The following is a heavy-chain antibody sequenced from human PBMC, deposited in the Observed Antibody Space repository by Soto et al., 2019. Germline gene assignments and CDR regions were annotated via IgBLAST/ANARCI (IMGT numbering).Heavy chain of an antibody. CDR2: ISVYIGKT. CDR1: GYTFTSYD. Sequence: ASVKVSCKASGYTFTSYDINWVRQTTGQGLEWMGWISVYIGKTNYAQKFQGRVTMTRNTSTTTAYMELRSLRSDDTALYYCAIVVLTSPYQTNWFGPWGQATSVTVS. CDR3: AIVVLTSPYQTNWFGP. J-gene: IGHJ5*02. D-gene: IGHD3-9*01. V-gene: IGHV1-18*01.